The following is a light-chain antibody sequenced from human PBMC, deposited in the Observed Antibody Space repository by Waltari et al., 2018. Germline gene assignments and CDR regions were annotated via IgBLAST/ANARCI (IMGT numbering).Light chain of an antibody. V-gene: IGKV3-15*01. CDR1: HYISNN. CDR2: GAS. Sequence: EIAMTQALAALSVSPCERATHSCTASHYISNNLAWYQHKPGQPPRLLISGASTRATGVPARFSGSGSGTEFSLTISSLQSEDSAIYFCQQYNTWPPSTFGQGTKLEIK. CDR3: QQYNTWPPST. J-gene: IGKJ2*02.